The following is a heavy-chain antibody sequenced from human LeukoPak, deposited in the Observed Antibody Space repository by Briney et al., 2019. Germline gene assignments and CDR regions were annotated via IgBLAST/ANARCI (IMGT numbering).Heavy chain of an antibody. Sequence: SETLSLTCTVSGASISSDYWSWIRQPPGKGLEWIGYIHYSGSTNYNPSLKSRVTISVDTSKNQFSLKLSSVTAADTAVYYCAGASIAVAGSYDLWGRGTLVTVSS. CDR2: IHYSGST. CDR1: GASISSDY. CDR3: AGASIAVAGSYDL. J-gene: IGHJ2*01. D-gene: IGHD6-19*01. V-gene: IGHV4-59*01.